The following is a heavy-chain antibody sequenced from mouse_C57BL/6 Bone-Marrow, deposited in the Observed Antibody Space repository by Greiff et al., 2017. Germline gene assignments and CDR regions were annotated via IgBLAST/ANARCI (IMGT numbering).Heavy chain of an antibody. CDR1: GFTFSGYA. D-gene: IGHD3-2*02. Sequence: EVKLMESGEGLVKPGGSLKLSCAASGFTFSGYAMSWVRQTPEKRLEWVAYISSGGDYIYYADTVKGRFTISRDNARNTLYLQMSSLKSEDTAMYYCTRETAQAFYAMDYWGQGTSVTVSS. V-gene: IGHV5-9-1*02. CDR2: ISSGGDYI. J-gene: IGHJ4*01. CDR3: TRETAQAFYAMDY.